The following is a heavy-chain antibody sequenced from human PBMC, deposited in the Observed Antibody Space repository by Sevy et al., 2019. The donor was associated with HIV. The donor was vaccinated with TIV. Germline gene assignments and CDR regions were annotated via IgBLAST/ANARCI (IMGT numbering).Heavy chain of an antibody. Sequence: GGSLRLSCAASGFTFDDYGMSWVRQAPGKGLEWVSGINWNGGSTGYADSVKGRFTISRDNAENSLYLQMNSLRAEDTALYHCARHLQYSSSSPLDYWGQGTLVTVSS. CDR3: ARHLQYSSSSPLDY. D-gene: IGHD6-6*01. CDR2: INWNGGST. CDR1: GFTFDDYG. J-gene: IGHJ4*02. V-gene: IGHV3-20*01.